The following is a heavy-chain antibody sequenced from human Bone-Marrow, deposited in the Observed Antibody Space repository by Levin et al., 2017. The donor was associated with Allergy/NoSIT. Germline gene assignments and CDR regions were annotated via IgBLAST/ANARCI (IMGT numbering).Heavy chain of an antibody. Sequence: SETLSLTCSVYGGSFSGYYWIWIRQPPGKGLEWIGQIDHSGSTNYNPSLKSRVTLSLDTSKSQFSLKLRSVTAADTARYYCARYQHGSGNYYYYYSGLDVWGQGTTVTVSS. CDR1: GGSFSGYY. J-gene: IGHJ6*02. CDR2: IDHSGST. V-gene: IGHV4-34*01. CDR3: ARYQHGSGNYYYYYSGLDV. D-gene: IGHD3-10*01.